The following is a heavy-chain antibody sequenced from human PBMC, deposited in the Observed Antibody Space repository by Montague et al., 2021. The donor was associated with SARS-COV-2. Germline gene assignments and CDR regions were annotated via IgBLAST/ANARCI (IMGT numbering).Heavy chain of an antibody. V-gene: IGHV4-34*01. CDR3: ARGGHQLRVGLDV. CDR2: IHLTGST. Sequence: SETLSLTCAVYGGSISGYYWSWIRQPPGKGLERIGQIHLTGSTIYKPSLKSRVTISEDTSKNQFSLKMTPVTAADTAVYYCARGGHQLRVGLDVWGQGTTVTVSS. CDR1: GGSISGYY. J-gene: IGHJ6*02. D-gene: IGHD1-7*01.